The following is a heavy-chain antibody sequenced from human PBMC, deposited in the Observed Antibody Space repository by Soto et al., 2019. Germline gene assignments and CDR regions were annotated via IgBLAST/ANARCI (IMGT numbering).Heavy chain of an antibody. J-gene: IGHJ6*02. CDR3: AKGGYYDNTWGKLSHYGLDV. CDR1: GYTFIRYG. CDR2: ISPYNDYT. D-gene: IGHD3-16*01. V-gene: IGHV1-18*01. Sequence: QVQLVQSAAEVKKPGASVKVSCKASGYTFIRYGITWVRQAPGQGLEWMGWISPYNDYTIYAQKLQGRVTMTTDTATRTSYRELRSLKSYDTSVYYCAKGGYYDNTWGKLSHYGLDVWGQGTSVTFSS.